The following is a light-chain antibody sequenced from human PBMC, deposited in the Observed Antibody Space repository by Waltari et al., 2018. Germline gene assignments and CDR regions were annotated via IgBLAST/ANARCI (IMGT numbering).Light chain of an antibody. Sequence: QSALTQPASVSGSPGQSITISCTGTSRDVGGYNYVTWYQQHPGKSPKRMMFAVCKRLSGVSNRFSCAKAGNTASLTISGLQAEDEAEYHCSSYTSTNTWVFGGGTKLTVL. CDR2: AVC. J-gene: IGLJ3*02. V-gene: IGLV2-14*03. CDR1: SRDVGGYNY. CDR3: SSYTSTNTWV.